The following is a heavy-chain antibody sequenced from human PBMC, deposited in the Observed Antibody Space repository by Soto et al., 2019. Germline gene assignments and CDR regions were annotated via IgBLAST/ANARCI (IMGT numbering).Heavy chain of an antibody. V-gene: IGHV3-21*01. J-gene: IGHJ5*02. CDR3: ASSDCTSTSCYVVWFDP. D-gene: IGHD2-2*01. CDR1: GFSFSNYG. Sequence: EVQLVESGGDLVKPGGSLRLSCAASGFSFSNYGMNWVRQAPGKGLEWVSSISSSSSYISYADSVKGRFTISRDNTKNSVYLQMNSLRAEDSAVYYCASSDCTSTSCYVVWFDPWGQGTLVTVSS. CDR2: ISSSSSYI.